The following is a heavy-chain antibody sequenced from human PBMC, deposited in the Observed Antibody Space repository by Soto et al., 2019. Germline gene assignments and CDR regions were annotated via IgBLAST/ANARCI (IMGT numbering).Heavy chain of an antibody. D-gene: IGHD5-18*01. J-gene: IGHJ4*02. CDR3: AIGYSYGEVDY. CDR1: GGTFSSYT. Sequence: QVQLVQSGAEVKKPGSSVKVSCKASGGTFSSYTISWVRQAPGQGLEWMGRIIPILGIANYAQKFQGRVTITADKSTSTAYMELSSLRSEDTAVYYCAIGYSYGEVDYWGQGTLVPVSS. CDR2: IIPILGIA. V-gene: IGHV1-69*02.